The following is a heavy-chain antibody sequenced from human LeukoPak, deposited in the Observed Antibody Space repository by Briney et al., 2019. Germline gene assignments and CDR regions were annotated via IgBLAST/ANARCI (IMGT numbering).Heavy chain of an antibody. D-gene: IGHD5-24*01. J-gene: IGHJ4*02. Sequence: GGSLRLSCAASGFTFSSYAMSWVRQAPGRGLEWVSAISGSGGSTYYADSVKGRFTISRDNSKNTLYLQMNSLRAEDTAVYYCAKGGDGYILHIDYWGQGTLVTVSS. CDR1: GFTFSSYA. CDR2: ISGSGGST. V-gene: IGHV3-23*01. CDR3: AKGGDGYILHIDY.